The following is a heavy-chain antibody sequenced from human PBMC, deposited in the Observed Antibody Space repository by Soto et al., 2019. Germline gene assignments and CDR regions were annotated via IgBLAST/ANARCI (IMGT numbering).Heavy chain of an antibody. V-gene: IGHV4-4*07. CDR3: ARINGGSPDF. J-gene: IGHJ4*02. D-gene: IGHD2-15*01. Sequence: PSGTLALSCTVSGGSMNSHVWSWIRQPAGKGLEWIGHVHISGLTTYNPSLRSRVTLSLDPPKNQLSLKLTSVTAADTAVYCCARINGGSPDFWGQGTLVTVSS. CDR2: VHISGLT. CDR1: GGSMNSHV.